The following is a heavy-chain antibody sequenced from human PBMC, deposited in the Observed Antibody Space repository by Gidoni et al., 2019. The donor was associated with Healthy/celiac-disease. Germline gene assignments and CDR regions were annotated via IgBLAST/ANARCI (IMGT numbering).Heavy chain of an antibody. J-gene: IGHJ3*02. CDR1: GFTFRDCD. CDR3: ARVYGDYVGAFDI. CDR2: MSSSGSTI. Sequence: QVQLVESGGGLVQPGGPLRLSCAAPGFTFRDCDLSWIRQAPGKGLEWVSYMSSSGSTIYYADSVKGRFTISRDNAKNSLYLQMNSLRAEDTAVYYCARVYGDYVGAFDIWGQGTMVTVSS. V-gene: IGHV3-11*01. D-gene: IGHD4-17*01.